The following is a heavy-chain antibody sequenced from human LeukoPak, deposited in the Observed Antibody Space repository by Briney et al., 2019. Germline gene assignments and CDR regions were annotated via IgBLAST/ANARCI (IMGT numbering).Heavy chain of an antibody. CDR1: GFTVSSNY. CDR2: IYSGGST. CDR3: ARRFCGSSICYPGNMDV. V-gene: IGHV3-66*02. J-gene: IGHJ6*03. Sequence: GGSLRLSCAASGFTVSSNYMSWVRQAPGKGLEWVSVIYSGGSTYYADSVKGRFTISRDNSKNTLYLQMDSLRAEDTAVYYCARRFCGSSICYPGNMDVWGKGTTVTVSS. D-gene: IGHD2-2*01.